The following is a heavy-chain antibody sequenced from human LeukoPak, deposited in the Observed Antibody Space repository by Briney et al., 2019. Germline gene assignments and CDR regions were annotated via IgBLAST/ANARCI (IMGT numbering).Heavy chain of an antibody. V-gene: IGHV4-61*01. J-gene: IGHJ2*01. CDR3: ARVARPRYFDL. CDR1: GGSISSGSYY. Sequence: SETLSLTCTVSGGSISSGSYYWGWIRQPPGKGLEWIGYIYYSGNTNYNPSLKSRVTILEDTSKKQFSLKLTSVTAEDTAVYYCARVARPRYFDLWGRGTLVTVSS. CDR2: IYYSGNT.